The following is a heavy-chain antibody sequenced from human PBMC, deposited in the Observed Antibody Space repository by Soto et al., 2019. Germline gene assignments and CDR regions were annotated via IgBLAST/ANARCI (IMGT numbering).Heavy chain of an antibody. CDR2: ISGNGGST. Sequence: EVQLLDSGGGLVQPGGSLRLSCAASGFTFSNYAMSWVRQAPGKGLEWVSTISGNGGSTYYADSVKGRFTISRDNSKNMLFLQINSLRDHDSAVYYCAKRPASIITFDYWGQGTPVTVSS. CDR1: GFTFSNYA. CDR3: AKRPASIITFDY. J-gene: IGHJ4*02. V-gene: IGHV3-23*01. D-gene: IGHD2-2*01.